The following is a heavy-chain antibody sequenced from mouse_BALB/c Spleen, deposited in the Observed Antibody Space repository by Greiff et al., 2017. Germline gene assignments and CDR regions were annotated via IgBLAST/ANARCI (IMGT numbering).Heavy chain of an antibody. D-gene: IGHD3-1*01. CDR3: TRRGYRSYYFDY. J-gene: IGHJ2*01. V-gene: IGHV1-5*01. CDR1: GYSFTSYW. CDR2: IYPGNSDT. Sequence: EVQLQQSGTVLARPGASVKMSCKASGYSFTSYWMHWVKQRPGQGLEWIGAIYPGNSDTSYNQKFKGKAKLTAVTSASTAYMELSSLTNEDSTVYYCTRRGYRSYYFDYWGQGTTLTVSS.